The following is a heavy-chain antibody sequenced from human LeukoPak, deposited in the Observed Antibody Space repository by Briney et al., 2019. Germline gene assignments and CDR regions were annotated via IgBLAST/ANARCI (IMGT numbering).Heavy chain of an antibody. V-gene: IGHV1-2*06. CDR1: GYTFTGYY. CDR3: ARELLHAVGDY. J-gene: IGHJ4*02. CDR2: VNPNGGGT. Sequence: GASVKVSCKASGYTFTGYYMHWVRQAPGQGLEWMGRVNPNGGGTSSAQKFQGRVTMTRDTSISTAYKELSRLRSDDTAVYYCARELLHAVGDYWGQGTLVTVSS. D-gene: IGHD1-26*01.